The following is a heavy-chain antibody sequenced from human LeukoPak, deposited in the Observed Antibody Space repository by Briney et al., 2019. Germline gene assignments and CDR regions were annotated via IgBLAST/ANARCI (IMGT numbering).Heavy chain of an antibody. CDR2: ISSSSSYI. CDR1: GFTFSSYE. V-gene: IGHV3-21*01. D-gene: IGHD4-17*01. J-gene: IGHJ4*02. CDR3: ARLANDYGDYYFDY. Sequence: GGSLRLSCAASGFTFSSYEMNWVRQAPGKGLEWVSSISSSSSYIYYADSVKGRFTISRDNAKNSLYLQMNSLRAEDTAVYYCARLANDYGDYYFDYWGQGTLVTVSS.